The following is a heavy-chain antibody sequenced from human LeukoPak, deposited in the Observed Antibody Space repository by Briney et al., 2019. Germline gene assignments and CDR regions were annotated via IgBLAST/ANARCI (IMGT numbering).Heavy chain of an antibody. Sequence: GGSLRLSSASPGFTLSSYAMSWVRQAPGKGLEWVSTISGSGGSTNYADSVKGRFTISRDNSKNTLYLQMNRLRAEDTAIYYCVKGRGSCWYVLNYWGQGTLVTVSS. J-gene: IGHJ4*02. CDR1: GFTLSSYA. CDR3: VKGRGSCWYVLNY. V-gene: IGHV3-23*01. D-gene: IGHD6-19*01. CDR2: ISGSGGST.